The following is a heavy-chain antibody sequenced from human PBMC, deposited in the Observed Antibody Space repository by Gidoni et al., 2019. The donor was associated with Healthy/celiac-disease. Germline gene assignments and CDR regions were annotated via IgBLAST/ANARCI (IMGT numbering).Heavy chain of an antibody. D-gene: IGHD2-15*01. CDR2: IYYSGST. Sequence: QLQLQESGPGLVKPSETLSLTCTVSGGSISSSSYYWGWIRQPPGKGLEWIGSIYYSGSTYYNPSLKSRVTISVDTSKNQFSLKLSSVTAADTAVYYCARHIVVVVAADDAFDIWGQGTMVTVSS. V-gene: IGHV4-39*01. CDR3: ARHIVVVVAADDAFDI. CDR1: GGSISSSSYY. J-gene: IGHJ3*02.